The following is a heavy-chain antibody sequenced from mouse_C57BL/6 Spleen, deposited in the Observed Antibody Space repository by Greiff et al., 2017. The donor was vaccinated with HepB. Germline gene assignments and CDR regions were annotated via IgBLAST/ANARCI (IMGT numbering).Heavy chain of an antibody. Sequence: EVHLVESGEGLVKPGGSLKLSCAASGFTFSSYAMSWVRQTPEKRLEWVAYISSGGDYIYYADTVKGRFTISRDNARNTLYLQMSSLKSEDTAMYYCTRGPPIYYYGSGYFDVWGTGTTVTVSS. CDR2: ISSGGDYI. J-gene: IGHJ1*03. CDR3: TRGPPIYYYGSGYFDV. D-gene: IGHD1-1*01. V-gene: IGHV5-9-1*02. CDR1: GFTFSSYA.